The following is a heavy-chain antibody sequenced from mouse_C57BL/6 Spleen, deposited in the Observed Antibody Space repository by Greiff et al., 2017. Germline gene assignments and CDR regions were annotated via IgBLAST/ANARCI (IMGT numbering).Heavy chain of an antibody. CDR3: ARGGGSYWYFDV. V-gene: IGHV1-19*01. Sequence: VQLQQSGPVLVKPGASVKMSCKASGYTFTDYYMNWVKQSHGKSLEWIGVINPYNGGTSYNQKFKGKATLTVDKSSSTAYMELNSLTSEDSAVYYCARGGGSYWYFDVWGTGTTVTVSS. J-gene: IGHJ1*03. CDR2: INPYNGGT. D-gene: IGHD1-1*02. CDR1: GYTFTDYY.